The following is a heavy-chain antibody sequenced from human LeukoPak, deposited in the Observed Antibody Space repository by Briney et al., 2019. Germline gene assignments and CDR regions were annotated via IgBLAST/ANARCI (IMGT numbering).Heavy chain of an antibody. CDR2: ISGSGDST. Sequence: GGSLRLSCAASGFTFSSYAMNWVRQAPGKGLEWVSLISGSGDSTYYADSVKGRFTISRDNSKNTLYLQMNSLRAEDTAVYYCAKRLYDNSGHGYWGQGTLVTLSS. CDR1: GFTFSSYA. CDR3: AKRLYDNSGHGY. V-gene: IGHV3-23*01. J-gene: IGHJ4*02. D-gene: IGHD3-22*01.